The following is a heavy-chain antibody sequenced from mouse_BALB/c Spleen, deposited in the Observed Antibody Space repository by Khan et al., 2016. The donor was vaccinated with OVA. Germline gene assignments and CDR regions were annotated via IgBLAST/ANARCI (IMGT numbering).Heavy chain of an antibody. V-gene: IGHV1-18*01. CDR1: GYPFTDYN. Sequence: VRLQQSGPELVKPGASVKIPCKASGYPFTDYNMDWVKQSHGKSLEWIGDITPNNGGTIYNQKFKGKATLTVDKSSSTAYMELRSLTSEDTAVYYCARGGFGSTFVYWGQGTLVTVSA. J-gene: IGHJ3*01. D-gene: IGHD1-1*01. CDR2: ITPNNGGT. CDR3: ARGGFGSTFVY.